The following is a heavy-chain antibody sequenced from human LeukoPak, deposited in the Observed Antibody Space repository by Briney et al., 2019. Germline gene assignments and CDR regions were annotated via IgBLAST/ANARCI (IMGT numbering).Heavy chain of an antibody. V-gene: IGHV3-30*02. Sequence: PGGSLRLSCAASGFTFNNYAMPWVRQAPGKGLEWIAFIQFDGSDKQYADSVKGRFTISRDNSRNTLYLQMNSLRPEDTAIYYCTKDQGVAGAFSVWGQGTVVTVSS. J-gene: IGHJ3*01. D-gene: IGHD3-16*01. CDR1: GFTFNNYA. CDR2: IQFDGSDK. CDR3: TKDQGVAGAFSV.